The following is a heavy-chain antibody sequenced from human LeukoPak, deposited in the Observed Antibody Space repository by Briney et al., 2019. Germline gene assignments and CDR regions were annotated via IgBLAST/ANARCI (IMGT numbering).Heavy chain of an antibody. J-gene: IGHJ4*02. Sequence: ASVKVSCKASGYTFTNYGISWVRQAPGHGLEWMGWISPYNGNTNYAQNLQGRVTMTTDTTTSTAYMELRSLRSDDTAVYYCARDPVGGLFDYWGQGTLVTVSS. D-gene: IGHD3-16*01. CDR2: ISPYNGNT. V-gene: IGHV1-18*01. CDR3: ARDPVGGLFDY. CDR1: GYTFTNYG.